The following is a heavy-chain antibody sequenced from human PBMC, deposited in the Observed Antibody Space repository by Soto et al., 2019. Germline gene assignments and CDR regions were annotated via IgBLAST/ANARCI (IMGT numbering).Heavy chain of an antibody. CDR3: TRLGLDRYGDYRYFAL. V-gene: IGHV3-73*01. CDR2: IRSKANSYAT. J-gene: IGHJ2*01. CDR1: GFTFSGSA. D-gene: IGHD4-17*01. Sequence: EVQLVESGGGLVQPGGSLKLSCAASGFTFSGSAMHWVRQASGKGLEWVGRIRSKANSYATAYAASVKARFTISRDDSKNTAYLQINSLKTEDTAVYYCTRLGLDRYGDYRYFALWGRGTLVTVSS.